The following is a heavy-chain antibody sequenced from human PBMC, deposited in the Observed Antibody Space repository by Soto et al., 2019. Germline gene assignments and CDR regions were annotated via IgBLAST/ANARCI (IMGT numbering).Heavy chain of an antibody. CDR2: ISRDGGTK. V-gene: IGHV3-30*03. CDR1: GFTVSTYG. Sequence: QVQLVESGGGVVQPGRSLRLSCAVSGFTVSTYGMHWVRQAPGKGLEWVAVISRDGGTKYYADSVKGRFTISRDNSRNTLCLEMNSLRGGDVAVYYCTGEVASGYWGQGTLVTVSS. CDR3: TGEVASGY. D-gene: IGHD2-8*02. J-gene: IGHJ4*02.